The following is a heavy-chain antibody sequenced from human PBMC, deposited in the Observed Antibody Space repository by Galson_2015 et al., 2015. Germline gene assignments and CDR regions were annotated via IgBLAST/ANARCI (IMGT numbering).Heavy chain of an antibody. CDR2: IYSGGST. J-gene: IGHJ6*02. V-gene: IGHV3-53*01. D-gene: IGHD6-13*01. Sequence: SLRLSCAASGFTVSSNYMSWVRQAPGKGLEWVSVIYSGGSTYYADSVKGRFTISRDNSKNTLYLQMNSLRAVDTAVYYCARDYSSSWSLGYYYYGMDVWGQGTTATVSS. CDR3: ARDYSSSWSLGYYYYGMDV. CDR1: GFTVSSNY.